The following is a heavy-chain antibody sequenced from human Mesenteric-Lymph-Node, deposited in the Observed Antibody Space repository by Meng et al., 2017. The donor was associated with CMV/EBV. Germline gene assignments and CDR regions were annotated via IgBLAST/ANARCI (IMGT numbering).Heavy chain of an antibody. V-gene: IGHV4-59*01. CDR3: ARGNYDFWSGYNYGMDV. CDR2: IYYSGTT. D-gene: IGHD3-3*01. J-gene: IGHJ6*02. Sequence: SETLSLTCTVSGGSISNYYWSWIRQPPGKGLEWIGYIYYSGTTNYNPSLKSRVTISVDTSKNQFSLKLSSVTAADTAVYYCARGNYDFWSGYNYGMDVWGQGTTVTVSS. CDR1: GGSISNYY.